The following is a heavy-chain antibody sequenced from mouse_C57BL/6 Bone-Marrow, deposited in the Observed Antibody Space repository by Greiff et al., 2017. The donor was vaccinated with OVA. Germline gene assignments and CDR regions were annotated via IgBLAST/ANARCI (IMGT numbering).Heavy chain of an antibody. V-gene: IGHV1-81*01. Sequence: QVQLQQSGAELARPGASVKLSCKASGYTFTSYGISWVKQRTGQGLEWIGEIYPRSGNTYYNEKFKGKATLTADKSSSTAYMELRSLTSADSAVYFCARSQLRLRFAYWGQGTLVTVSA. CDR1: GYTFTSYG. J-gene: IGHJ3*01. CDR3: ARSQLRLRFAY. CDR2: IYPRSGNT. D-gene: IGHD3-2*02.